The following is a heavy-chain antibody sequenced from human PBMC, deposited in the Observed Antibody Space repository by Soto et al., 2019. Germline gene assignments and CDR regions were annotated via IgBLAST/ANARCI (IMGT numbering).Heavy chain of an antibody. CDR1: GGSISSYY. CDR3: ASPRITIFGVVIL. Sequence: SETLSLTCTVSGGSISSYYWSWIRQPPGKGLEWIGYIYYSGSTNYNPSLKSRVTISVDTSKNQFSLKLSSVTAADTAVYYCASPRITIFGVVILWGQGTLVTVSS. V-gene: IGHV4-59*08. CDR2: IYYSGST. D-gene: IGHD3-3*01. J-gene: IGHJ4*02.